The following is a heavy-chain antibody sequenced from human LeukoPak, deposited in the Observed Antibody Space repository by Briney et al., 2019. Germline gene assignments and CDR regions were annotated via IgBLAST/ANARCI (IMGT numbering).Heavy chain of an antibody. CDR1: GFTLSSYS. J-gene: IGHJ3*02. D-gene: IGHD3-22*01. CDR2: ISSSSSYI. V-gene: IGHV3-21*04. CDR3: SRDRRYDSSGYYNDAFDI. Sequence: GGSLRLSCAASGFTLSSYSMNWVRQAPGKGLEWVSSISSSSSYIYYADSVKGRFTISRDNAKNSLYLQMNSLRAEDTAVNYCSRDRRYDSSGYYNDAFDIWGQGTMVTVSS.